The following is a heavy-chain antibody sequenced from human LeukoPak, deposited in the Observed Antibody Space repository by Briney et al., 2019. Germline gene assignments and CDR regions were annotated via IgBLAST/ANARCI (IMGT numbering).Heavy chain of an antibody. CDR3: ARYYYDSSGYYRLAHDAFDI. CDR2: MNPNSGNT. J-gene: IGHJ3*02. D-gene: IGHD3-22*01. Sequence: SVKASCKASGYTFTSYDINWVRQATGQGLEWMGWMNPNSGNTGYAQKFQGRVTMTRNTSISTAYMELSSLRSEDTAVYYCARYYYDSSGYYRLAHDAFDIWGQGTMVTVSS. CDR1: GYTFTSYD. V-gene: IGHV1-8*01.